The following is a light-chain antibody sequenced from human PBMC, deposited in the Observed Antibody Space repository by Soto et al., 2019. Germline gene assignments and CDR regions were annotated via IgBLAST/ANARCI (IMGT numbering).Light chain of an antibody. CDR3: QQYSSYPLT. V-gene: IGKV1-5*01. CDR1: QSISSW. CDR2: DAS. Sequence: DIQMTQSPSTLSASVGDRVTITCRASQSISSWVAWFQQKPGKAPKLLIYDASNLETWVPSRFSGSESGTEFTLTISSLQPDDFATYYCQQYSSYPLTFGGGTKVEVK. J-gene: IGKJ4*01.